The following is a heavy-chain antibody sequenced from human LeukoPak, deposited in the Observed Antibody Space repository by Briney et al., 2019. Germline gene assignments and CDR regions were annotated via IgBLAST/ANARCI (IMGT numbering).Heavy chain of an antibody. V-gene: IGHV3-30*02. CDR2: IRYDGSNK. J-gene: IGHJ5*02. CDR3: AKNNYGDHPFDP. CDR1: GFTFSSYA. Sequence: PGGSLRLFCAASGFTFSSYAMHWVRQAPGKGLEWVAFIRYDGSNKYYADSVKGRFTISRDNSKNTLYLQMNSLRAEDTAVYYCAKNNYGDHPFDPWGQGTLVTVSS. D-gene: IGHD4-17*01.